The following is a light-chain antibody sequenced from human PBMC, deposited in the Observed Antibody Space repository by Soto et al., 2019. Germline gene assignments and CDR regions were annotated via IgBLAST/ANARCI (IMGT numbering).Light chain of an antibody. Sequence: EIVMQPSPATVSVSPGASGTLSCRASQSVSSNLAWYQQKPGQAPRLLIYGASTRATGIPARFSGSGSGTEFTLTISSLQSEDFAVYYCQQYNNWPPITVGQGTRLE. CDR1: QSVSSN. V-gene: IGKV3-15*01. CDR3: QQYNNWPPIT. CDR2: GAS. J-gene: IGKJ5*01.